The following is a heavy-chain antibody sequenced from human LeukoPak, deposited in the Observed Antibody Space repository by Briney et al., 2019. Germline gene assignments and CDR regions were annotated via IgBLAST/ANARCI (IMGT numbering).Heavy chain of an antibody. D-gene: IGHD6-19*01. J-gene: IGHJ4*02. CDR3: ARGWYSSGGYYFDY. CDR2: IGTAGDT. V-gene: IGHV3-13*04. CDR1: GFTFSSYD. Sequence: PGGSLRLSCAASGFTFSSYDMHWVRQTTGKGLEWVSAIGTAGDTYYPGSGKGRFTISRENAKNSLYLQMNSLRAGDTAVYYCARGWYSSGGYYFDYWGQGTPVTVSS.